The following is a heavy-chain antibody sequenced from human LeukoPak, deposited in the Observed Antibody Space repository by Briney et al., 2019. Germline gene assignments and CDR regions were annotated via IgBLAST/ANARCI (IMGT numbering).Heavy chain of an antibody. D-gene: IGHD3-3*01. J-gene: IGHJ4*02. Sequence: PGGSLRLSCAASGFTFSSYSMNWVRQAPGKGLVWVSSISSSSSYIYYADSVKGRFTISRDNAKSSLYLQMNSLRPEDTAVYYCARGFLEDTQWGQGSLVTVSS. CDR1: GFTFSSYS. V-gene: IGHV3-21*01. CDR3: ARGFLEDTQ. CDR2: ISSSSSYI.